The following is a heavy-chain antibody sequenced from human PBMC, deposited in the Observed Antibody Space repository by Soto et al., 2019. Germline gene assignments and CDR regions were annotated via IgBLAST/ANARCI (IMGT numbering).Heavy chain of an antibody. CDR3: ARVGGGSVGLEGDYGIGGDY. D-gene: IGHD4-17*01. Sequence: QVQLVQSGAEVKKPGSSVKVSCKASGGTFSSYAISWVRQAPGQGLEWMGGIIPIFGTANYAQKFQGRVTITADESTSTVYMERISRRSEDKTGYYCARVGGGSVGLEGDYGIGGDYWGQGTLVTVSS. V-gene: IGHV1-69*01. CDR2: IIPIFGTA. J-gene: IGHJ4*02. CDR1: GGTFSSYA.